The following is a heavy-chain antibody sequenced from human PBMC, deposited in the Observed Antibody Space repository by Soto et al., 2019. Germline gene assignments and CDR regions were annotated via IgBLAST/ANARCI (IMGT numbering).Heavy chain of an antibody. J-gene: IGHJ5*02. CDR1: GYTFTKYA. D-gene: IGHD2-15*01. Sequence: ASVKVSCKASGYTFTKYALHWVRQAPGQRLEWMGWINAGNGNTKYSQKFQGRATITRDTSASTSYMQLSSLRSEDTAVYYCARGEGYCSGGTCYRWFDPWGQGTLVTVSS. V-gene: IGHV1-3*01. CDR3: ARGEGYCSGGTCYRWFDP. CDR2: INAGNGNT.